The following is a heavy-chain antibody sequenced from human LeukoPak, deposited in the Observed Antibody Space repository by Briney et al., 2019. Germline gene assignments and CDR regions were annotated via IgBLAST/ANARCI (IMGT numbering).Heavy chain of an antibody. CDR3: ARGGGLDV. D-gene: IGHD3-16*01. J-gene: IGHJ6*02. Sequence: GGSLRLSCAASGFTFSSYWMNWARQAPGKGLEWVASLNHNGNVNYYVDSVKGRFTISRDNAKNSLYLQMSNLRAEDTVVYFCARGGGLDVWGQGATVTVSS. V-gene: IGHV3-7*03. CDR1: GFTFSSYW. CDR2: LNHNGNVN.